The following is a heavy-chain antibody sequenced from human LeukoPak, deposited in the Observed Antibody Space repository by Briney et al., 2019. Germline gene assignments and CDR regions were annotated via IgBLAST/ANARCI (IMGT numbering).Heavy chain of an antibody. Sequence: SETLSLTCAVYGGSFSGYYWTWIRQPPGKGLEWIEEINHSGSTNHNPSLKSRVTISVDTSKNQFSLKLSSVTAADTAVYYCARGRAVTKYQGLIDYWGQGALVTVSS. D-gene: IGHD4-17*01. CDR2: INHSGST. J-gene: IGHJ4*02. V-gene: IGHV4-34*01. CDR3: ARGRAVTKYQGLIDY. CDR1: GGSFSGYY.